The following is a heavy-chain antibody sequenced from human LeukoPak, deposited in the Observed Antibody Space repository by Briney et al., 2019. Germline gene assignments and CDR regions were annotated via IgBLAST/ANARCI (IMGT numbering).Heavy chain of an antibody. CDR2: IKQDGSVK. Sequence: QAGGSLRLSCAASGFTFSSYWMSWVRQAPGKGLEWVANIKQDGSVKYYVDSVKGRFTISRDNAKNSLYLQMNSLRAEDTAVYYCARDKIIVVVAATTGGWFDPWGQGTLVTVSS. V-gene: IGHV3-7*01. CDR3: ARDKIIVVVAATTGGWFDP. CDR1: GFTFSSYW. D-gene: IGHD2-15*01. J-gene: IGHJ5*02.